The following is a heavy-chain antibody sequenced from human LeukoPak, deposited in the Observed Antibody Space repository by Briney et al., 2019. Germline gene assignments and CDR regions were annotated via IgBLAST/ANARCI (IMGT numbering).Heavy chain of an antibody. J-gene: IGHJ4*02. CDR2: IYYSGST. D-gene: IGHD3-10*01. CDR1: GGSISSGGYY. V-gene: IGHV4-31*03. CDR3: ARDGRVGTMVRGVIN. Sequence: PSQTLSLTCTVSGGSISSGGYYWIWIRQHPGKGLEWIGYIYYSGSTYYNPSLKSRVTISVDTSKNQFSLKLSSVTAADTAVYYCARDGRVGTMVRGVINWGQGTLVTVSS.